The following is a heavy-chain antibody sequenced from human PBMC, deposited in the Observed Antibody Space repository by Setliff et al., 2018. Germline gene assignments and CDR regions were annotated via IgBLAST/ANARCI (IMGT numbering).Heavy chain of an antibody. D-gene: IGHD3-10*01. J-gene: IGHJ5*02. CDR2: INYLGNT. Sequence: PSETLSLTCAVYGASFSDTYWSWIRQPPGKGLEWIGDINYLGNTNYNPSLKTRVTISVDTSKNQFSLKLSSVTAADTAVYYCARFRRGVALGWFDPWGQGTLVTVSS. CDR3: ARFRRGVALGWFDP. CDR1: GASFSDTY. V-gene: IGHV4-34*01.